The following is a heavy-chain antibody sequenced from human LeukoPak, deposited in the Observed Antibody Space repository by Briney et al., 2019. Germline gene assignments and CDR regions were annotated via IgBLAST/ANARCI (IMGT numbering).Heavy chain of an antibody. Sequence: PSETLSLTCTVSGGSISPYYWSWIRQPPGKVLEWIGYIYYTGSTDYSPPLKSRVTISLDTSKNQFSLKLSSVTAADTAMYYCARDRHWTNDWVFDFWGQGTLVTVSS. CDR1: GGSISPYY. CDR2: IYYTGST. D-gene: IGHD1/OR15-1a*01. CDR3: ARDRHWTNDWVFDF. J-gene: IGHJ4*02. V-gene: IGHV4-59*01.